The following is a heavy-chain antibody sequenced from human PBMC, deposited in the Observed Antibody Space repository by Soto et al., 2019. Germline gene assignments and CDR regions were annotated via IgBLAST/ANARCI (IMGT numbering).Heavy chain of an antibody. CDR1: GGTFSSYA. V-gene: IGHV1-69*01. Sequence: QVQLVQSGAEVKKPGSSVKVSCKASGGTFSSYAISWVRQAPGQGLEWMGGIIPIFGTANYAQKVQGRVTITADESTSTAYMELSSLRSEDTAVYYCARVNAYYYDSSGYYPFGYWGQGTLVTVSS. D-gene: IGHD3-22*01. J-gene: IGHJ4*02. CDR2: IIPIFGTA. CDR3: ARVNAYYYDSSGYYPFGY.